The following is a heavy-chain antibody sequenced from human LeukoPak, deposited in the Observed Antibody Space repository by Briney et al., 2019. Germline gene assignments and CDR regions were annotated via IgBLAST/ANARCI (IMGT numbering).Heavy chain of an antibody. V-gene: IGHV4-59*01. CDR3: ARGRDAYYDSSGPIQH. J-gene: IGHJ1*01. D-gene: IGHD3-22*01. Sequence: TSETLSLTCTVSGGSISGYYWSWIRQSPGKGLEWIGYIYYSGSTNYNPSLKSRVTISVDTSKNQFSLKLNSVTAADTAVYYCARGRDAYYDSSGPIQHWGQGTLVTVSS. CDR1: GGSISGYY. CDR2: IYYSGST.